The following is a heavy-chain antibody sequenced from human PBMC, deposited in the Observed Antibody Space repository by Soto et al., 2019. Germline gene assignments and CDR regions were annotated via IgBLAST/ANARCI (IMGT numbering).Heavy chain of an antibody. D-gene: IGHD5-12*01. CDR2: INPNSGGT. V-gene: IGHV1-2*02. Sequence: ASLKVSCKDSGYTFTGYYMHWVRPATGQGLEWMGWINPNSGGTNYAQKFQGRVTMTRDTSISTAYMELSRLRSDDTAVYYCAREGGYDLYYYYYGMDVWGQGTTVYVSS. CDR1: GYTFTGYY. CDR3: AREGGYDLYYYYYGMDV. J-gene: IGHJ6*02.